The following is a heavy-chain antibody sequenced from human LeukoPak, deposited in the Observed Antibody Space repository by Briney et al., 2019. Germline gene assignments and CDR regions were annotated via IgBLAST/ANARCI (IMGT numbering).Heavy chain of an antibody. CDR1: GYTFTSYG. J-gene: IGHJ5*02. CDR2: ISAYNGNT. Sequence: ASVKVSCKASGYTFTSYGVSWVRQAPGQGLEWMGWISAYNGNTNYAQKLQGRVTMTTDTSTSTAYMELRSLRSDDTAVYYCARDRVFGSGGDNDYGDGNWFDPWGQGTLVTVSS. CDR3: ARDRVFGSGGDNDYGDGNWFDP. V-gene: IGHV1-18*01. D-gene: IGHD4-17*01.